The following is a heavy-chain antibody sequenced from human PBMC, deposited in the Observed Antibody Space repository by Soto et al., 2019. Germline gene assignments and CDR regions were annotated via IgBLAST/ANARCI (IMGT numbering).Heavy chain of an antibody. Sequence: SETLSLTCSVSSDSMNSGGYYWSWIRQHPGKGLEWIGYIYSNGDTYYNPSLKSRVTISVDTSKNQFSLNLTSVTGADTAVYYCARRGGSSSGYYYYAFDVWGQGTKVTVSS. V-gene: IGHV4-31*03. CDR2: IYSNGDT. CDR1: SDSMNSGGYY. CDR3: ARRGGSSSGYYYYAFDV. J-gene: IGHJ6*02. D-gene: IGHD6-6*01.